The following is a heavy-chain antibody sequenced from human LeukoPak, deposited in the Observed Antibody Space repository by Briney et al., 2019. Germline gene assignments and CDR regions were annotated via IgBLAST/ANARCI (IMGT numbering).Heavy chain of an antibody. V-gene: IGHV4-61*02. Sequence: SETLSLTCTVSGGSISSGSYYWSWIRQPAGKGLEWIGRIYTSGSTNYNPSLKSRVTISVDTSKNQFSLKLSSVTAADTAVYYCAREIKQQLVPRYYYYMDVWGKGTTVTVSS. D-gene: IGHD6-13*01. J-gene: IGHJ6*03. CDR2: IYTSGST. CDR1: GGSISSGSYY. CDR3: AREIKQQLVPRYYYYMDV.